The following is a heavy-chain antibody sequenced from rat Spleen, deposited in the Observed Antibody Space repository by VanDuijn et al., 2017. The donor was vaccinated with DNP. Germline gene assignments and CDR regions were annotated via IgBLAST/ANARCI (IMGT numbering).Heavy chain of an antibody. D-gene: IGHD1-1*01. Sequence: EVQLVESGGGLVQPGGSLRLSCAASGFTFSNYDMAWVRQAPTKGLEWVAYISSEGRSTDYGDSVKGRFTISRDNAKSTLYLQMNSLRSEDTATYYCARGVYYYSATYWYFDYWGQGVMVTVSS. CDR1: GFTFSNYD. CDR2: ISSEGRST. CDR3: ARGVYYYSATYWYFDY. J-gene: IGHJ2*01. V-gene: IGHV5-22*01.